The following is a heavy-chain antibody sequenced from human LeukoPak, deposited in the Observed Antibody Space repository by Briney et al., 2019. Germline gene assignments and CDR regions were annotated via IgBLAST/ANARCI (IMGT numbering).Heavy chain of an antibody. D-gene: IGHD3-9*01. V-gene: IGHV3-21*01. J-gene: IGHJ5*02. CDR3: ARVTMYYDILTGYYKPNWFDP. Sequence: GGSLRLSCAASGFTFSSYTMNGVRQAPGKGLEWVSSISAISSYIYYPDSVKGRFTISRDNAKNSMYLQMNSLRAEDTAVYYCARVTMYYDILTGYYKPNWFDPWGQGTLVTVSS. CDR1: GFTFSSYT. CDR2: ISAISSYI.